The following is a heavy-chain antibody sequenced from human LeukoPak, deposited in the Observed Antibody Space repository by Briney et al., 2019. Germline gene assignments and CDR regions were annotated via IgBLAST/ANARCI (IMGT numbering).Heavy chain of an antibody. D-gene: IGHD3-10*01. Sequence: GGSLRLSCAASGFTFNSYALSWVRQAPGKGLQWVSTVSTSGGSTYYGDSVKGRFTISRDNSKNTVFLQINSMRAEDTAVYYCAKGLSGYYSWSYSHLDAFDFWGEGTMVTVSS. CDR2: VSTSGGST. J-gene: IGHJ3*01. V-gene: IGHV3-23*01. CDR1: GFTFNSYA. CDR3: AKGLSGYYSWSYSHLDAFDF.